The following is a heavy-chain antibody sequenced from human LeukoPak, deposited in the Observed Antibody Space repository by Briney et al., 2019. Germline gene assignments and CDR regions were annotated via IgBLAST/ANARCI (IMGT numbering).Heavy chain of an antibody. CDR3: AKSDYYDSSGHPSSFDY. Sequence: PGGSLRLSCAASGFTFRYYAISWVRQAPGKGLEWVSAISAGGGDTYYADSVKGRFTISRDNSKNTLYLQMNSLRVEDTAIYYCAKSDYYDSSGHPSSFDYWGQGTLATVSS. CDR2: ISAGGGDT. D-gene: IGHD3-22*01. V-gene: IGHV3-23*01. J-gene: IGHJ4*02. CDR1: GFTFRYYA.